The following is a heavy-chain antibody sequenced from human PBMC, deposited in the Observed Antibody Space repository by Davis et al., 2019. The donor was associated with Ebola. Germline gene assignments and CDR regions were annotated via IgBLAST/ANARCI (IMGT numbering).Heavy chain of an antibody. J-gene: IGHJ3*02. CDR2: ISSSSSTI. CDR3: ARTLVGGSCYSRLCAAFDI. Sequence: PGGSLRLSCAASGFTFSSYSMNWVRQAPGKGLEWVSYISSSSSTIYYADSVKGRFTISRDNAKNSLYLQMNSLRDEDTAVYYCARTLVGGSCYSRLCAAFDIWGQGTMVTVSS. D-gene: IGHD2-15*01. CDR1: GFTFSSYS. V-gene: IGHV3-48*02.